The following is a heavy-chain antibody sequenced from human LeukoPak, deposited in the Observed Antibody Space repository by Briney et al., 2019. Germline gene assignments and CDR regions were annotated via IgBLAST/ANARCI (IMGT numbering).Heavy chain of an antibody. D-gene: IGHD2-21*02. CDR1: GYTFTRYD. Sequence: GASVKVSCKASGYTFTRYDINWVRQATGQGVEWMGWMSPNSDNRGYEQKFQGRVTKTMDTSISTAYMELSSLRSEDTAVYYCAAIMVVTAGVAFNIWGQGTMATVSS. CDR3: AAIMVVTAGVAFNI. CDR2: MSPNSDNR. V-gene: IGHV1-8*01. J-gene: IGHJ3*02.